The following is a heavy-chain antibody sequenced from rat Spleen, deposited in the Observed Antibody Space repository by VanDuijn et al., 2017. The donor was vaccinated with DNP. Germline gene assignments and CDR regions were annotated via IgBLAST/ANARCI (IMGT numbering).Heavy chain of an antibody. D-gene: IGHD1-11*01. Sequence: EVQLVESGGGLVQPGRSMKLSCAASGFTFSNYDMAWVRQAPKKGLEWVATISYDGSSTYYRDSVKGRFTISRDNAKSTLYLQMDSLRSDDTATYYCTTGPSLDTEGPGFDYWGQGVMVTVSA. CDR3: TTGPSLDTEGPGFDY. V-gene: IGHV5-7*01. CDR2: ISYDGSST. CDR1: GFTFSNYD. J-gene: IGHJ2*01.